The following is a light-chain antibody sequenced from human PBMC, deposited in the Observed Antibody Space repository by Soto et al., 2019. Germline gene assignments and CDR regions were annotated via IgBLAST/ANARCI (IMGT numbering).Light chain of an antibody. Sequence: EIVLTQSPGTLSLSPGERATLSCRASQSVTINYLAWYQQKPGQAPRLLIYGASTRATGIPDKFSGSGSGTDFTLTISRLEPEDFAVYYCQQSYGSPPFTFGPGTRVDI. J-gene: IGKJ3*01. CDR3: QQSYGSPPFT. V-gene: IGKV3-20*01. CDR1: QSVTINY. CDR2: GAS.